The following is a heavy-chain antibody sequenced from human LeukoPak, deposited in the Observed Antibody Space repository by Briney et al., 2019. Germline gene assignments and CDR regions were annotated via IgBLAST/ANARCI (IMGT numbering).Heavy chain of an antibody. CDR3: ARRGTFTYYDILTGYKSGGLQH. J-gene: IGHJ1*01. CDR2: INHSGST. CDR1: GGSFSGYY. D-gene: IGHD3-9*01. V-gene: IGHV4-34*01. Sequence: PSETLSLTCAVYGGSFSGYYWSWIRQPPGKGLEWIGEINHSGSTNYNPSLKSRVTISVDTSKNQFSLKLSSVTAADTAVYYCARRGTFTYYDILTGYKSGGLQHWGQGTLVTVSS.